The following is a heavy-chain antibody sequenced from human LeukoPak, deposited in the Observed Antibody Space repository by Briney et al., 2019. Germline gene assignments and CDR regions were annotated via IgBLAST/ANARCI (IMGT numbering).Heavy chain of an antibody. V-gene: IGHV4-4*02. Sequence: PSETLSLTCAVSGGSISSSNWWSWVRQPPGKGLEWIGEIYHSGSTNYNPSLKSRVTISVDKSKNQFSLKLSSVTAADTAVYYCARDPSGAVAGTGFPHLDAFDIWGQGTMVTVSS. J-gene: IGHJ3*02. CDR1: GGSISSSNW. CDR3: ARDPSGAVAGTGFPHLDAFDI. D-gene: IGHD6-19*01. CDR2: IYHSGST.